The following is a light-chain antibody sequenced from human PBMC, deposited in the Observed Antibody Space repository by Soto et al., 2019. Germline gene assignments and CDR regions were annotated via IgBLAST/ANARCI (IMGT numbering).Light chain of an antibody. CDR1: SSDVGAYNY. CDR2: DVS. CDR3: CSYAGSYTYV. V-gene: IGLV2-11*01. Sequence: QSALTQPRSVPGSPGQSVTISCTGTSSDVGAYNYVSWYQQHPGKAPKLMIYDVSKRPSGVPDRFSGSKSGNTASLTISGLQAEDETDYYCCSYAGSYTYVFGTGTKLTVL. J-gene: IGLJ1*01.